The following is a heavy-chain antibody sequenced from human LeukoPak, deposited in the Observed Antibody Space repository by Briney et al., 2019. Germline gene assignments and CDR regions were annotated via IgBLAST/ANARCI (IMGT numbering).Heavy chain of an antibody. Sequence: QVQLQESGPGLVKPSHTLSLPCTVSGCSISSGSYDWSWIRQPAGQRLEWIGRIYTSRSTNYNPSLKSRVTISVDTSKNQFSLKLSSVTAADTAMYYCARVFNFNNWFDPWGQGTLVTVSS. CDR1: GCSISSGSYD. J-gene: IGHJ5*02. D-gene: IGHD3-3*01. CDR3: ARVFNFNNWFDP. V-gene: IGHV4-61*02. CDR2: IYTSRST.